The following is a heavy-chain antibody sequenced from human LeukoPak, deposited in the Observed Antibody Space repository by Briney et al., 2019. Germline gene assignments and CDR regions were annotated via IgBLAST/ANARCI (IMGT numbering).Heavy chain of an antibody. CDR3: AHRKNYYDSIVFDT. Sequence: SGPTLVNAIQTLTLTCTFTGFSVNTRGVGVGWIRQPPGRALEWLALIYWDDDRRYSPSLKSRLTITKDTSKNQLVLTMNNMDPVDTATYFCAHRKNYYDSIVFDTCVQGSLVTVSS. D-gene: IGHD3-22*01. J-gene: IGHJ5*02. V-gene: IGHV2-5*02. CDR1: GFSVNTRGVG. CDR2: IYWDDDR.